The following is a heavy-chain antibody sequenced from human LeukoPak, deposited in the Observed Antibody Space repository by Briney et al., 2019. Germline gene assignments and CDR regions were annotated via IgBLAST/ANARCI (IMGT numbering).Heavy chain of an antibody. CDR3: ARAGAVAGTYDAFDI. J-gene: IGHJ3*02. V-gene: IGHV1-69*04. Sequence: SVKVSCKASGGTFSSYAISWVRQAPGQGLEWMGRIIPILGIANYAQKFQGRVTITADKSTSTAYMELSSLRSEDTAVYYCARAGAVAGTYDAFDIWGQGTMVTVSS. CDR1: GGTFSSYA. CDR2: IIPILGIA. D-gene: IGHD6-19*01.